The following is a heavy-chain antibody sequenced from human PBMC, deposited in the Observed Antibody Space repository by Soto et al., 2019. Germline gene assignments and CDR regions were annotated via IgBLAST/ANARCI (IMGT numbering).Heavy chain of an antibody. CDR2: IKQDGSEK. J-gene: IGHJ6*02. CDR3: ARVRSDYDFWSGPLNYGMDV. D-gene: IGHD3-3*01. Sequence: AGSLRLSCAASGFTFSSYWMSWVRQAPGKGLEWVANIKQDGSEKYYVDSVKGRFTISRDNAKNSLYLQMNSLRAEDTAVYYCARVRSDYDFWSGPLNYGMDVWGQGTTVTVSS. CDR1: GFTFSSYW. V-gene: IGHV3-7*03.